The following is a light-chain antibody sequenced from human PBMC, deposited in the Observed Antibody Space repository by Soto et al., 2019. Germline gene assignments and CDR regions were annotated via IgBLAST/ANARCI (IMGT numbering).Light chain of an antibody. V-gene: IGKV1-9*01. Sequence: DIQLTQSPSFLSASVGDRVTITCRASQGISRYLAWYQLKPGKAPKLLIYAASTLQSGVPSRFSGSGSGTEFTLTISSLQPEDFVSYYCQQLNSHFGGGTKVEIK. CDR2: AAS. CDR1: QGISRY. J-gene: IGKJ4*01. CDR3: QQLNSH.